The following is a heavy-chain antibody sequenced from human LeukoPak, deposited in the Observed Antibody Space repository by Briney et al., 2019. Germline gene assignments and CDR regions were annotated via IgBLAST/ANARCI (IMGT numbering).Heavy chain of an antibody. D-gene: IGHD2-2*01. Sequence: SETLSLTCTVSGGSISSYYWSWIRQPPGKGLEWIGYIYYSGSTNYNPSLKSRVTISVDTSKNQFSLKLSSVTAADTAVYYCARVGARPGVVVVPAALGWFDPWGQGTLVTVSS. V-gene: IGHV4-59*12. CDR3: ARVGARPGVVVVPAALGWFDP. J-gene: IGHJ5*02. CDR1: GGSISSYY. CDR2: IYYSGST.